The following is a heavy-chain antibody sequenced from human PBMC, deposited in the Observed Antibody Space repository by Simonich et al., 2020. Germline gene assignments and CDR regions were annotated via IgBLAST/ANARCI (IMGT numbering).Heavy chain of an antibody. CDR3: ARDGLGTAYYYYMDV. Sequence: EVQLVESGGGLVQPGGSLRLSCAASGFTFSSYWMSWVRQAPGKGLEWVANIKKDGSEKYYVDSWKGRFTISRDNAKNSLYLQMNSLRAEDTAVYYCARDGLGTAYYYYMDVWGKGTTVTVSS. V-gene: IGHV3-7*01. CDR2: IKKDGSEK. CDR1: GFTFSSYW. J-gene: IGHJ6*03. D-gene: IGHD7-27*01.